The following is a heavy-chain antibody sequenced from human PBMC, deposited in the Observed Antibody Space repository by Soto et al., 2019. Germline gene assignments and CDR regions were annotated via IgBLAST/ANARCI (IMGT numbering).Heavy chain of an antibody. CDR2: VSHDGRTT. Sequence: VQLVESGGGVVQPGRSLRLSCAASGFTFSDYAIHWVRQAPGKGLEWVAVVSHDGRTTHYADSVKGRFTIARDSSKNTVTLEMTSLRAEATAVYYCAKGGRQWLVTSDFNYCAQGALVTVSS. D-gene: IGHD6-19*01. CDR1: GFTFSDYA. V-gene: IGHV3-30*18. CDR3: AKGGRQWLVTSDFNY. J-gene: IGHJ4*02.